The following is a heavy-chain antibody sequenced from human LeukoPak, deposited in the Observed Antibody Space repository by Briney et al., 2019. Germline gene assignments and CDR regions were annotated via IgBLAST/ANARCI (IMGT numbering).Heavy chain of an antibody. CDR2: IYYSGST. CDR1: GCSISSYY. Sequence: PSETLSLTCTVSGCSISSYYWSWIRQPPGKGLEWIGYIYYSGSTNYNPSLKSRVTISVDTSKHQFSLKLSPVTAADTAVYYCARQGGRWSYGMDVWGQGTTVTVSS. J-gene: IGHJ6*02. D-gene: IGHD2-15*01. CDR3: ARQGGRWSYGMDV. V-gene: IGHV4-59*08.